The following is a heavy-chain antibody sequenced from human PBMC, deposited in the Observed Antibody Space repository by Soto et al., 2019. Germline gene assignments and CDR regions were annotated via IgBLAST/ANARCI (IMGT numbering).Heavy chain of an antibody. V-gene: IGHV4-34*01. CDR3: ARQTRPLNYYGMDV. CDR1: GGSFSGYY. CDR2: INHSGST. Sequence: QVQLQQWGAGLLKPSETLSLTCAVYGGSFSGYYWSWIRQPPGKGLEWIGEINHSGSTNYNPSLKSRVTISVDTSKNQFSLKLSSVTAADTAVYYCARQTRPLNYYGMDVWGQGTTVTVSS. J-gene: IGHJ6*02.